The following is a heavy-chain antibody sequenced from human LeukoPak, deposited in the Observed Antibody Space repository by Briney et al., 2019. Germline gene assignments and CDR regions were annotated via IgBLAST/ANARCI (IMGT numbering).Heavy chain of an antibody. J-gene: IGHJ4*02. CDR3: AREEPTFGSGSYSSY. CDR1: GYTFTKYG. V-gene: IGHV1-18*01. D-gene: IGHD3-10*01. Sequence: ASVTVSCKASGYTFTKYGISWVRQAPGQGLEWMGWISAYNGNTNYAQKLQGRVTMTTDTSTSTAYMELRSLRSDDTAVYYCAREEPTFGSGSYSSYWGQGTLVTVSS. CDR2: ISAYNGNT.